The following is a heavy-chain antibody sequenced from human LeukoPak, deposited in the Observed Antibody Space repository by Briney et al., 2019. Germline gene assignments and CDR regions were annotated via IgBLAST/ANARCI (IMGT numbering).Heavy chain of an antibody. V-gene: IGHV4-59*08. D-gene: IGHD5-24*01. J-gene: IGHJ4*02. CDR3: ARGARAGYNLEPFDY. CDR2: IYYSGST. Sequence: PSETLSLTCSVSGGSVSSYYWSWIRQSPGKGLEWIGYIYYSGSTKYNPSLKSRVTISVDTSKNQFSLKLSSVTAADTAVYYCARGARAGYNLEPFDYWGQGTLVTVSS. CDR1: GGSVSSYY.